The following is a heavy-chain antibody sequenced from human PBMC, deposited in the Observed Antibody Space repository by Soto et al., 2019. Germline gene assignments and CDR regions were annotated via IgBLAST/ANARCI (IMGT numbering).Heavy chain of an antibody. CDR3: ARDPRSGWTHAAFDI. D-gene: IGHD3-22*01. CDR1: GGSFSTSD. V-gene: IGHV1-69*01. CDR2: IIPIFGAA. J-gene: IGHJ3*02. Sequence: QVQLVQSGAEVKKPGSSVKVSCVASGGSFSTSDFSWVRQGPGQGLEWMGGIIPIFGAANHAQNFQGRATISADESTETVYMELSNLRSDATAMYYCARDPRSGWTHAAFDIWGPWTMIIVSS.